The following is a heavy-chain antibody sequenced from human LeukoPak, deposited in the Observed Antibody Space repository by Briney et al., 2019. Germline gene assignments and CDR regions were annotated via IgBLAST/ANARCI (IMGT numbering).Heavy chain of an antibody. J-gene: IGHJ6*03. D-gene: IGHD2-8*01. V-gene: IGHV1-18*01. CDR1: GYTFTSYG. CDR2: ISAYNGNT. Sequence: ASVKVSCKASGYTFTSYGISWVRQAPGQGLDWMGWISAYNGNTNYAQKLQGRVTMTTDTSTSTAYMELRSLRSDDTAVYYCARDLCTNGVCYFDYYYYYMDVWGKGTTVTVSS. CDR3: ARDLCTNGVCYFDYYYYYMDV.